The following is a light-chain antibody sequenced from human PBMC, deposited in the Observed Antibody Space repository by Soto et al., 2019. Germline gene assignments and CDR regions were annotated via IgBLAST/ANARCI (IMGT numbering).Light chain of an antibody. CDR3: SSYAGSTNFV. Sequence: QSVLTQLPSASGSPGQSVTISCTGTSSDVGGYNYVSWYQQHPGKAPRLMIYDVIKRPSGVPDRFSGSKSGNKASLTVSGLQAEDEADYYCSSYAGSTNFVFGPGTKLTVL. J-gene: IGLJ1*01. CDR1: SSDVGGYNY. V-gene: IGLV2-8*01. CDR2: DVI.